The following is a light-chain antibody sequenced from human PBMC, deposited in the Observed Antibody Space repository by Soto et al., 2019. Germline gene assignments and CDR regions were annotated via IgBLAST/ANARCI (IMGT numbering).Light chain of an antibody. CDR2: HAS. J-gene: IGKJ4*01. CDR1: QSVGNNF. Sequence: EIVLTQSPGTLSLSPGERAALSCRASQSVGNNFLGWYQQKPGQSPRLLIYHASNRATGIPDRFSGTASGTDFTLTISRREPEDFAVYYCHQYASSPLTFGGGTKVEIQ. CDR3: HQYASSPLT. V-gene: IGKV3-20*01.